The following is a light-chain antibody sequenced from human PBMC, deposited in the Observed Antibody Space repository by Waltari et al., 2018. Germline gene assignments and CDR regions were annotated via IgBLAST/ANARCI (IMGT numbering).Light chain of an antibody. CDR2: DVN. CDR1: SSDVGGYNY. CDR3: CSYAGTYTSYMF. J-gene: IGLJ2*01. Sequence: QSALTQPRSVSGSPGQSVTISCTGTSSDVGGYNYVSWYQQHPYKAPKLMIYDVNKRPPWAPDRVSGANSGNTAALTISGLQAEDEADYYCCSYAGTYTSYMFFGGGTKLTVL. V-gene: IGLV2-11*01.